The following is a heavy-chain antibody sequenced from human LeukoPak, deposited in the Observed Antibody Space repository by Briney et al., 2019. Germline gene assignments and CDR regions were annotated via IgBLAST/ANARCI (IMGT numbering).Heavy chain of an antibody. Sequence: SETLSLTCTVSGGSLSRLYWAWIRQPAGRGLEWIGRIHSGGTTNYNPSLESRLTFSLDTSQNQFSLKLNSVTAADTAVYYCARDSPDGYTSGHYYYYLDVWGKGTTVTVSS. CDR3: ARDSPDGYTSGHYYYYLDV. CDR1: GGSLSRLY. V-gene: IGHV4-4*07. D-gene: IGHD5-18*01. CDR2: IHSGGTT. J-gene: IGHJ6*03.